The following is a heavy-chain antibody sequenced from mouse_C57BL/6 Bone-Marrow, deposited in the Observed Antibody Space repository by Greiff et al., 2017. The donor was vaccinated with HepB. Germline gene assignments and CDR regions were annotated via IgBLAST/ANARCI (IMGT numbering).Heavy chain of an antibody. CDR2: IDPSDSYT. Sequence: QVQLQQPGAELVKPGASVKLSCKASGYTFTSYWMQWVNQRPGQGLEWIGEIDPSDSYTNYNQKFKGKATLTVDTSSSTAYMQLSSLTSEDSAVYYYARGAIYYDYDWFAYWGQGTLVTVSA. J-gene: IGHJ3*01. CDR3: ARGAIYYDYDWFAY. D-gene: IGHD2-4*01. V-gene: IGHV1-50*01. CDR1: GYTFTSYW.